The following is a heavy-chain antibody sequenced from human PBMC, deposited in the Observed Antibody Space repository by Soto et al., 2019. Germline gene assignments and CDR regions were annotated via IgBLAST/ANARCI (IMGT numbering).Heavy chain of an antibody. D-gene: IGHD2-2*02. CDR3: ARIPGPPVSFDF. Sequence: SETLCLTCNGSGVSISTHYWSWIRQPHGKGLEWIGFNVNSGSTKYNPSLQSRVTISVDTSKNQFSLKLNSVTAADTAVYYCARIPGPPVSFDFWGQGTLGTVSS. J-gene: IGHJ4*02. CDR1: GVSISTHY. CDR2: NVNSGST. V-gene: IGHV4-4*08.